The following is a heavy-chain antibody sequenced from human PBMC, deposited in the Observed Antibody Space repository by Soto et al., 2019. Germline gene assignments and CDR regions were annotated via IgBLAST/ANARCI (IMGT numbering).Heavy chain of an antibody. V-gene: IGHV3-30*18. J-gene: IGHJ4*02. CDR2: ISYDGSNK. CDR1: GFTFSSYG. CDR3: AKHSSRYYYDSSGYYSLDY. Sequence: GGSLRLSCAASGFTFSSYGMHWVRQAPGKGLEWVAEISYDGSNKYYAESVKGRFTISRDNSKNTLYLQMNSLRAEDTAVYYCAKHSSRYYYDSSGYYSLDYWGQGTLVTV. D-gene: IGHD3-22*01.